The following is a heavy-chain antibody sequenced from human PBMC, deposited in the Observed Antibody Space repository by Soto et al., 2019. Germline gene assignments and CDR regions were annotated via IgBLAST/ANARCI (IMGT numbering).Heavy chain of an antibody. J-gene: IGHJ4*02. Sequence: GGSLRLSCAVAASTFSSYGMHWVRQAPGKGLEWVAVIWYDGSKKYYADSVKGRFTVSRDNSKNTLYLQMSSLRAEDTAVYYCARDQGFDYWGQGTLVTVSS. CDR2: IWYDGSKK. CDR1: ASTFSSYG. CDR3: ARDQGFDY. V-gene: IGHV3-33*01.